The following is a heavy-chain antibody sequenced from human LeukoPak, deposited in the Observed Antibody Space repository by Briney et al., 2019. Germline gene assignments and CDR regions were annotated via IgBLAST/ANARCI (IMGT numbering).Heavy chain of an antibody. J-gene: IGHJ4*02. CDR1: GFTFSSYG. CDR2: VSGSGSST. D-gene: IGHD1-26*01. CDR3: VRSGVVQKWASR. Sequence: GGSLRLSCAASGFTFSSYGMSWVRKAPGKGLGLVSGVSGSGSSTYYADSVKGRFTISRDNSKNTLYLQMNSLRDEDTAVYYCVRSGVVQKWASRWGQGTLVTVSS. V-gene: IGHV3-23*01.